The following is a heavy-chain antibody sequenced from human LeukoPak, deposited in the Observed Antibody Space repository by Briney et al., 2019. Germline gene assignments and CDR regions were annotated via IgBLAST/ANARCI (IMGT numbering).Heavy chain of an antibody. D-gene: IGHD1-26*01. CDR3: VRWSGTYPLYYLDY. V-gene: IGHV3-74*01. J-gene: IGHJ4*02. CDR1: GFTFSSYW. Sequence: PGGSLRLSCAASGFTFSSYWMNWVRQAPGKGLVWVSRISPDGSSTTDADSVKGRFTTSRDNAKNTLYLQMNSLRAEDTAVYYCVRWSGTYPLYYLDYWGQGTPVTVSS. CDR2: ISPDGSST.